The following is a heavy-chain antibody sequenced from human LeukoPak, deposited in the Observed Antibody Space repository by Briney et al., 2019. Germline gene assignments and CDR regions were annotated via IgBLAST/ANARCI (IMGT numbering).Heavy chain of an antibody. J-gene: IGHJ4*02. D-gene: IGHD5-24*01. V-gene: IGHV1-69*05. CDR1: GGTFSSYT. CDR2: IIPIFGTA. Sequence: SVKVSCXASGGTFSSYTISWVRQARGQGLEWMGGIIPIFGTANYAQKFQGRVTITTDESTSTAYMERSRLRSEDTAVYYCARALMATIYYFDYWGQGTLVTVSS. CDR3: ARALMATIYYFDY.